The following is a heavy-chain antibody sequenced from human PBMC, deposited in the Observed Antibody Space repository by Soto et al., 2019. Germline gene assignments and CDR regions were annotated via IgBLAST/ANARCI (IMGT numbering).Heavy chain of an antibody. V-gene: IGHV4-30-2*01. CDR3: ARSLDYATSGPYYFDA. D-gene: IGHD3-22*01. CDR1: GGSISSDDYS. Sequence: PSETLSLTCAVSGGSISSDDYSWSWIRQPPGKGLEWIGYIYDSGSPYYNPSLKSRVAISLDRSRNHFSLQLNSVTAADTAMYYCARSLDYATSGPYYFDAWGQGTLVTVSS. J-gene: IGHJ4*02. CDR2: IYDSGSP.